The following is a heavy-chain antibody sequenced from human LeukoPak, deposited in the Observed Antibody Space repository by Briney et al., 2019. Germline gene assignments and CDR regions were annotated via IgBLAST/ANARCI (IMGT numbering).Heavy chain of an antibody. Sequence: GESLKISGQCSGYSFTGYWIGGVGQMPGKGREWMGMIYPGDSGTRYSPSFQGQVPISADKSISTAYLQWSSLKASDTAMYYCARLGQGEQLDFDYWGQGTLVTVSS. CDR1: GYSFTGYW. J-gene: IGHJ4*02. D-gene: IGHD6-6*01. CDR3: ARLGQGEQLDFDY. V-gene: IGHV5-51*01. CDR2: IYPGDSGT.